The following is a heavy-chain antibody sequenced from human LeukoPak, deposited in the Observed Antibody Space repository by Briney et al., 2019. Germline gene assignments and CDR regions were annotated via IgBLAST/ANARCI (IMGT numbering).Heavy chain of an antibody. J-gene: IGHJ6*03. D-gene: IGHD2-2*01. CDR2: IYYSGST. V-gene: IGHV4-39*01. CDR3: ARGRTSWFNYMDV. CDR1: GGSISSSSYY. Sequence: SETLSLTCTVSGGSISSSSYYWGWIRQPPGKGLEWIGSIYYSGSTYYNPSLKSRVTISVDTSKNQFSLKLSSVTAADTAVYYCARGRTSWFNYMDVWGKGTTVTVSS.